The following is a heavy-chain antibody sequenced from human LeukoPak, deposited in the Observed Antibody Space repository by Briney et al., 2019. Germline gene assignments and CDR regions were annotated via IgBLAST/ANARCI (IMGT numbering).Heavy chain of an antibody. V-gene: IGHV3-23*01. J-gene: IGHJ4*02. Sequence: GGSLRLSCAASGLTFSNYGMSWVRQAPGKGLEWVSAISGSGGNTYYADSVKGRFTISRDNSKNTLYLQMNSLRAEDTAVYYCARPHEPSGIVVVVAATPDYWGQGTLVTVSS. CDR3: ARPHEPSGIVVVVAATPDY. CDR2: ISGSGGNT. D-gene: IGHD2-15*01. CDR1: GLTFSNYG.